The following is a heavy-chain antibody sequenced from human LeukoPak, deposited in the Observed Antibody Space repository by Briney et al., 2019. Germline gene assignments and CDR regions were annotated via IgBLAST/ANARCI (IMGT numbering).Heavy chain of an antibody. CDR3: ASSYEDYVWGSYRFDY. D-gene: IGHD3-16*02. CDR1: GYTFTSYG. CDR2: ISAYNGNT. Sequence: GASVKVSCKASGYTFTSYGISWVRQAPGQGLEWMGWISAYNGNTNYARKLQGRVTMTTDTSTSTAYMELRSLRSDDTAVYYCASSYEDYVWGSYRFDYWGQGTLVTVSS. J-gene: IGHJ4*02. V-gene: IGHV1-18*01.